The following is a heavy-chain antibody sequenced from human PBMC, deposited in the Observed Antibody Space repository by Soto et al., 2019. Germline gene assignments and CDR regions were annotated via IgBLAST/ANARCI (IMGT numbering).Heavy chain of an antibody. CDR1: GFTFSAYG. CDR3: AKRIAASGHWAMDV. CDR2: MSGSGDYT. Sequence: EVQLLESGGGLVQPGGSLRLSCTTSGFTFSAYGMSWVRQAPGKGLEWVSAMSGSGDYTSYADSVEGRFTISRDSSKNTLYLQMDSLRVDDTAVYYCAKRIAASGHWAMDVWGQGTTVTVSS. D-gene: IGHD6-13*01. V-gene: IGHV3-23*01. J-gene: IGHJ6*02.